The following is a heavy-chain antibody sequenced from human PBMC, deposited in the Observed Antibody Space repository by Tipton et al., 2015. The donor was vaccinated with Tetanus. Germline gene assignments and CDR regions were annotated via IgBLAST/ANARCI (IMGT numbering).Heavy chain of an antibody. CDR2: IYFSGSI. J-gene: IGHJ4*02. Sequence: LRPSCNVSGGSITNSYWSWIRQPPGKRLEWIGYIYFSGSINYNPSLKSRVTIAVDTSKNQLSLKLSSVTAADTAVYYCARGVWFGPGPRYYFDYWGQGTLVTVSS. CDR3: ARGVWFGPGPRYYFDY. D-gene: IGHD3-10*01. V-gene: IGHV4-59*01. CDR1: GGSITNSY.